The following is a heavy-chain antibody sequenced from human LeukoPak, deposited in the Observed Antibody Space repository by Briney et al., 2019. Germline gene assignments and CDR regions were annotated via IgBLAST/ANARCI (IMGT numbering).Heavy chain of an antibody. V-gene: IGHV3-74*01. CDR1: GFIFSSYW. CDR2: IKGDGSDT. CDR3: ARASTTVPNLLDY. D-gene: IGHD4-17*01. J-gene: IGHJ4*02. Sequence: GGSLRLSCAASGFIFSSYWMHWVRQTPGKGLVWVSRIKGDGSDTLYPDSVKGGCTISRDNSKNTLYLQTSSLGVDDTAVYYCARASTTVPNLLDYWGREPWSPSP.